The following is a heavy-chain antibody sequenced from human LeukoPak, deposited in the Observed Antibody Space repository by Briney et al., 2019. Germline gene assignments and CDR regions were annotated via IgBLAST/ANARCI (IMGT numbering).Heavy chain of an antibody. CDR3: ARAKGGYSYGTGFDY. D-gene: IGHD5-18*01. CDR2: IYYSGST. V-gene: IGHV4-59*01. CDR1: GGSISSYY. J-gene: IGHJ4*02. Sequence: SETLSLTCTVSGGSISSYYWSWIRQPPGKGLEWIGYIYYSGSTNYNPSLKSRVTISVDTSKNQFSLKLSSVTAADTAVYYCARAKGGYSYGTGFDYWGQGTLVTVSS.